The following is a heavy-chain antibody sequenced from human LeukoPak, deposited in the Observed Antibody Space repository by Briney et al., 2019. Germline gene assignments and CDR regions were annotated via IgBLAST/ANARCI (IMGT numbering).Heavy chain of an antibody. J-gene: IGHJ3*02. V-gene: IGHV3-7*04. CDR1: GFTLSTSW. CDR2: LNQDGSEK. Sequence: GGALRLSCVPSGFTLSTSWMTWVRQAPGKGRERVAYLNQDGSEKYYVESVRGGFSLSRDSAKGSLYLQMNSLRAEGTAAYYCARGGVSAGFDIWGQGTMVTVSS. D-gene: IGHD2-21*01. CDR3: ARGGVSAGFDI.